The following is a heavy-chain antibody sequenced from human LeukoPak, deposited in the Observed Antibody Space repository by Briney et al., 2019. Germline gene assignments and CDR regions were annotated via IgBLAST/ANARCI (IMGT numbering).Heavy chain of an antibody. V-gene: IGHV1-69*01. CDR2: IIPIFGTA. J-gene: IGHJ5*02. CDR3: ARDSIVVVPAATLPGYNWFDP. Sequence: GSSVKVSCKASGGTFSSYAISWVRQAPGQGLEWMGGIIPIFGTANYAQKFQGRVTITADESTSTAYMELSSLRSEDTAVHYCARDSIVVVPAATLPGYNWFDPWGQGTLVTVSS. D-gene: IGHD2-2*01. CDR1: GGTFSSYA.